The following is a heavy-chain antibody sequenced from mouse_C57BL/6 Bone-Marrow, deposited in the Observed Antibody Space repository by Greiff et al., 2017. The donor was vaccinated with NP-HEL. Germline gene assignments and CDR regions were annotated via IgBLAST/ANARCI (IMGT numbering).Heavy chain of an antibody. CDR1: GYTFTNYW. D-gene: IGHD1-1*01. CDR2: IYPGGGYT. V-gene: IGHV1-63*01. Sequence: VQLQQSGAELVRPGASVKMSCKASGYTFTNYWIGWVKQRPGHGLEWIGDIYPGGGYTNYNEKFKGKATLTADKSSSTAYMQVSSLTSEDSAIDYCAREGDYGSSHFEYWGKGTRVTVAA. J-gene: IGHJ3*01. CDR3: AREGDYGSSHFEY.